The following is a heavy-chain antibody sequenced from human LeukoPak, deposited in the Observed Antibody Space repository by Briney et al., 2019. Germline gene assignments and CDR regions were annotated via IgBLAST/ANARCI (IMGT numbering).Heavy chain of an antibody. Sequence: PGGSLRLSCTVSGFTVSSNSMSWVRQAPGKGLEWVSFIYSDNTHYSDSVKGRFTISIDNSKNTLYLQMNSLRAEDTAVYYCARRAGAYSPPYDYWGQGTLVTVSS. CDR3: ARRAGAYSPPYDY. CDR1: GFTVSSNS. CDR2: IYSDNT. J-gene: IGHJ4*02. D-gene: IGHD4/OR15-4a*01. V-gene: IGHV3-53*01.